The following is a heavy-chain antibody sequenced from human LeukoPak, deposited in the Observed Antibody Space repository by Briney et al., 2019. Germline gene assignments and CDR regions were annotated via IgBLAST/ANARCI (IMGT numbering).Heavy chain of an antibody. D-gene: IGHD3-3*01. J-gene: IGHJ6*02. V-gene: IGHV3-21*01. CDR1: GFTFSSYS. CDR3: ARELLRSLEWFGMDV. CDR2: ISSSSSYI. Sequence: GGSLRLSCAASGFTFSSYSMNWVRQAPGKGLEWVSSISSSSSYIYYADSVKGRFTISRDNAKNSLYLQMNSLRAEDTAVYYCARELLRSLEWFGMDVWGQGTTVTVSS.